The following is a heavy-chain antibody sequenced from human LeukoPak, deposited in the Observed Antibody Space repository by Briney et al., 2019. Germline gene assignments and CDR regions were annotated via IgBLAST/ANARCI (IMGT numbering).Heavy chain of an antibody. CDR1: GFTFTSYD. J-gene: IGHJ5*02. D-gene: IGHD1-26*01. CDR2: IWYDGSNT. CDR3: AGDRKSGNFLGEFDH. V-gene: IGHV3-33*01. Sequence: TGGSLRLSCAASGFTFTSYDMHWVRQAPGEGLEWVALIWYDGSNTYYTDSVRGRFTISRDNSKSTLYLQMNSLRAEDTAIYYCAGDRKSGNFLGEFDHWGLGTLVTVSS.